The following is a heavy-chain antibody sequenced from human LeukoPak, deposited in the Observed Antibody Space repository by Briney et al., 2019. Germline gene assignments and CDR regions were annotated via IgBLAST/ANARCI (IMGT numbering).Heavy chain of an antibody. D-gene: IGHD2-15*01. CDR1: GGSFSGYY. Sequence: PSETLSLTCAVYGGSFSGYYWSWIRQPPGKGLEWIGEINHSGSTNYNPSLKSRVTISVDTSKNQFSLKLSSVTAADTAVYYCARGEVALDAFDIWGQGTMVTVSS. V-gene: IGHV4-34*01. J-gene: IGHJ3*02. CDR2: INHSGST. CDR3: ARGEVALDAFDI.